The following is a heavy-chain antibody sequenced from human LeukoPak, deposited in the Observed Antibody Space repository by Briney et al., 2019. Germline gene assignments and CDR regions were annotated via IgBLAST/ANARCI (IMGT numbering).Heavy chain of an antibody. Sequence: GGSLRLSCAASGFTFSSYAMSWVRQAPGRGLEWVSFIFSDGSTYYADSVKGRFTISRDNSKNTLYLHMNSLRADDTAVYYCARRAGGGYPYYFDYWGQGTLVTVSS. CDR2: IFSDGST. J-gene: IGHJ4*02. V-gene: IGHV3-53*01. D-gene: IGHD1-26*01. CDR3: ARRAGGGYPYYFDY. CDR1: GFTFSSYA.